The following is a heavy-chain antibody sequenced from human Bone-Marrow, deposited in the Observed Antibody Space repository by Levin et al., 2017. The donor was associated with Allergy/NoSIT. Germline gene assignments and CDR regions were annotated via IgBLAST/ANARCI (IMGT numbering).Heavy chain of an antibody. D-gene: IGHD6-6*01. CDR2: IRGIGVGP. J-gene: IGHJ4*02. Sequence: PGGSLRLSCAASGFTFSSYAMSWVRQAPGKGLEWVSGIRGIGVGPYYADSVKGRFTISRDNSKNTLYLQMKSLRAEDTAVYYCAKDISSSWSTGDLDYWGQGTQVTVSS. CDR3: AKDISSSWSTGDLDY. V-gene: IGHV3-23*01. CDR1: GFTFSSYA.